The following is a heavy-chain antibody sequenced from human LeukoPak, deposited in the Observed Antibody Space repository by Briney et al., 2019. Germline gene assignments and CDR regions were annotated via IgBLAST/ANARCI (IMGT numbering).Heavy chain of an antibody. V-gene: IGHV4-34*01. CDR1: GGSFSGYY. D-gene: IGHD2-15*01. CDR2: INHSGST. Sequence: PSETLSLTCAVYGGSFSGYYWSWIRPPPGKGLEWIGEINHSGSTNYNPSLKSRVTISVDTSKNQFSLKLSSVTAADTAVYYCARGVASSGGSSRRSRGNYYYYYMDVWGKGTTVTVSS. J-gene: IGHJ6*03. CDR3: ARGVASSGGSSRRSRGNYYYYYMDV.